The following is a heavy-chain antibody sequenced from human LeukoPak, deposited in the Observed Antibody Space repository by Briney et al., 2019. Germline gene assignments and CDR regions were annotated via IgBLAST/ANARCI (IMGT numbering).Heavy chain of an antibody. D-gene: IGHD3-3*01. J-gene: IGHJ4*02. CDR3: AKVGRADDYYFGY. Sequence: GGSLRLSCAASGFTFSTSAMTWVRQSPGKGLEWVSGIGNSAGSTYYADSVKGRFTISRDNSKNTLHLQMNSLRDEDTAVYYCAKVGRADDYYFGYWGQGTLVTVSS. CDR2: IGNSAGST. CDR1: GFTFSTSA. V-gene: IGHV3-23*01.